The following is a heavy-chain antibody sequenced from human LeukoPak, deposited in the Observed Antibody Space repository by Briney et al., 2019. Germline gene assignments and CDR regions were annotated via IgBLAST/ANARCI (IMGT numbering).Heavy chain of an antibody. D-gene: IGHD5-12*01. CDR2: INPNSGGT. Sequence: GASVKVSFKPSGYTFTGYYMHWVRQAPGQGLEWMGWINPNSGGTNYAQKFQGRVTMTRDTSISTAYMELSRLRSDDTAVYYCARSFDYDSPIDYWGQGTLVTVFS. CDR3: ARSFDYDSPIDY. CDR1: GYTFTGYY. J-gene: IGHJ4*02. V-gene: IGHV1-2*02.